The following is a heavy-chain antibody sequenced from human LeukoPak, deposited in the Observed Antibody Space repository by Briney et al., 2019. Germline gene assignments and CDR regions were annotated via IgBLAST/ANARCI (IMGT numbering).Heavy chain of an antibody. Sequence: ASVKVSCKASGYTFTSYAMNWVRQAPGQGLEWMGWINPNSGGTNYAQKFQGRVTMTRDTSISTAYMELSRLRSDDTAVYYCARVGMHSSSWYDAFDIWGQGTMVTVSS. V-gene: IGHV1-2*02. D-gene: IGHD6-13*01. CDR2: INPNSGGT. J-gene: IGHJ3*02. CDR1: GYTFTSYA. CDR3: ARVGMHSSSWYDAFDI.